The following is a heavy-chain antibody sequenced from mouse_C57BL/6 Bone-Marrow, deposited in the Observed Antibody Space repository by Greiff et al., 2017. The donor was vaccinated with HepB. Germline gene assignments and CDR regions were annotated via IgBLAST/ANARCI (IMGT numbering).Heavy chain of an antibody. D-gene: IGHD2-3*01. CDR3: ARLNYGYYWSAY. V-gene: IGHV1-64*01. CDR1: GYTFTSYW. Sequence: VQLQQPGAELVKPGASVKLSCKASGYTFTSYWMHWVKQRPGQGLEWIGMIHPNSGSTNYNEKFKSKATLTVDKSSSTAYMQLSSLTSEDSAVYYCARLNYGYYWSAYWGQGTLVTVSA. J-gene: IGHJ3*01. CDR2: IHPNSGST.